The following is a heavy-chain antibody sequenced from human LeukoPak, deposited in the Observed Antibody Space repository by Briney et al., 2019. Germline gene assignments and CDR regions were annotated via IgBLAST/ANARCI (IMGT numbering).Heavy chain of an antibody. CDR1: GGSISSSSYY. V-gene: IGHV4-39*07. D-gene: IGHD3-16*01. J-gene: IGHJ2*01. CDR2: INDSGHA. Sequence: PETPSLTCTVSGGSISSSSYYWGWIRQAPGKGLEWIGEINDSGHARYNASLKSRVTMSVDTSKNQFSLKLKSVTAADTAVYYCASSRDLYRDAFTSYWYFDVWGRGSLVTVSS. CDR3: ASSRDLYRDAFTSYWYFDV.